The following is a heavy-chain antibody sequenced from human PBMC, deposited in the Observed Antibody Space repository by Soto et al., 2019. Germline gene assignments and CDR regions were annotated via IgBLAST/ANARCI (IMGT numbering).Heavy chain of an antibody. J-gene: IGHJ6*02. CDR1: GYTFTSYG. V-gene: IGHV1-18*01. CDR2: ISAYNGNT. CDR3: ARDQELTLKYYYYYGMDD. D-gene: IGHD1-26*01. Sequence: ASVKVSCKASGYTFTSYGISWVRQAPGQGLEWMGWISAYNGNTNYAQKLQGRVTMTTDTSTSTAYMELRSLRSDDPAVYYCARDQELTLKYYYYYGMDDWGQGTTVTVSS.